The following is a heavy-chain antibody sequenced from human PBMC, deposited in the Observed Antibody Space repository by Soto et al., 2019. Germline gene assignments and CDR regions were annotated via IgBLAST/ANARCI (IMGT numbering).Heavy chain of an antibody. CDR2: IYWDDDK. J-gene: IGHJ5*02. CDR3: AQRLRGYGLGRDRASYLTP. D-gene: IGHD3-10*01. V-gene: IGHV2-5*02. Sequence: QITLKESGPTLVRPTQTLTLTCTFSGFSLSTTGVGVGWIRQPPGKALEWLALIYWDDDKRYSPLLKSRLTITNNTTKNEDIQTMTNRDHVDTAKYYCAQRLRGYGLGRDRASYLTPWGEGSLVTVCS. CDR1: GFSLSTTGVG.